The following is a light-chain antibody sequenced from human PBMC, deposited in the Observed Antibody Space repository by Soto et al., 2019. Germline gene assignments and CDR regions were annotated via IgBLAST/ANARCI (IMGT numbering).Light chain of an antibody. CDR1: QSVSSY. CDR2: DAS. V-gene: IGKV3-11*01. J-gene: IGKJ2*01. Sequence: EIVLTQSPATLSLSPGEKATLSCRASQSVSSYLAWYQQKPGQAPRLLIYDASNRATGVPARFSGSGSGTDFTLTISSLAPEDFEVYYCQQHSNWYTFGQGTKLEIK. CDR3: QQHSNWYT.